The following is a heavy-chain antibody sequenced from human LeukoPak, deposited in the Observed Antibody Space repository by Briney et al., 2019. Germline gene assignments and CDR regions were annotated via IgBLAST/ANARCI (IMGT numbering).Heavy chain of an antibody. CDR3: ARLMGATTGDY. CDR1: GGSISSYY. Sequence: PSETLSLTCTVSGGSISSYYWSWIRQPPGKGLEWIGYIYYSGSTNYNPSLKSRVTISVDTSKNQFSLKLSSVTAADTAVYYCARLMGATTGDYWGQGTLVTVSS. D-gene: IGHD1-26*01. J-gene: IGHJ4*02. CDR2: IYYSGST. V-gene: IGHV4-59*01.